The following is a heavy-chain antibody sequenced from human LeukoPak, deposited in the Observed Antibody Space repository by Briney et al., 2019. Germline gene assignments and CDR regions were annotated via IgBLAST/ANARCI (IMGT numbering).Heavy chain of an antibody. CDR1: GFTFSSYS. V-gene: IGHV3-23*01. CDR2: ISGSGGST. Sequence: GGSLRLSCAASGFTFSSYSMNWVRQAPGKGLEWVSAISGSGGSTYYADSVKGRFTISRDNSKNTLYLQMNSLRAEDTAVYYCASNYYYDSSGYHPSDPWGQGTLVTVSS. J-gene: IGHJ5*02. D-gene: IGHD3-22*01. CDR3: ASNYYYDSSGYHPSDP.